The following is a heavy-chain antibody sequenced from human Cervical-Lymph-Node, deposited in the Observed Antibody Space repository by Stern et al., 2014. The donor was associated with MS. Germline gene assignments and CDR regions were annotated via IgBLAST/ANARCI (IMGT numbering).Heavy chain of an antibody. V-gene: IGHV3-9*01. D-gene: IGHD3-16*02. CDR1: GFTFGDCA. Sequence: MQLVESGGGLVQPGRSLRLSCAASGFTFGDCAMHWVRQAPGKGLEWVSGISWNSNNIGYADSVRGRFTISRDNAKNSLYLQMNGLRPEDTALYYCAKDISERHYYFDSWGEGTLVTVSS. CDR2: ISWNSNNI. CDR3: AKDISERHYYFDS. J-gene: IGHJ4*02.